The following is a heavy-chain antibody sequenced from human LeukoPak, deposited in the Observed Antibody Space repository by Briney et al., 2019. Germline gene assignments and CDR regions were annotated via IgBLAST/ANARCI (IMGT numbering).Heavy chain of an antibody. Sequence: GGSLRLSCAASGFTFSSYGMHWVRQAPGKGLEWVSSINSGTSYIYYADSVKGRFTISEDNAQKSLYLQMSSLRAEDTAVYYCARVVNPYNPGRYFDYWGQGTLVTVSS. CDR3: ARVVNPYNPGRYFDY. CDR1: GFTFSSYG. V-gene: IGHV3-21*01. CDR2: INSGTSYI. D-gene: IGHD1-1*01. J-gene: IGHJ4*02.